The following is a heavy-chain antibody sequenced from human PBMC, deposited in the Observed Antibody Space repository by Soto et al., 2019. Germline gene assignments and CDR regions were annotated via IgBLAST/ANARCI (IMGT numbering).Heavy chain of an antibody. CDR3: AHRRPYSNTPEYFCDY. CDR1: GFSLSTSGVD. CDR2: MYWDDDK. V-gene: IGHV2-5*02. J-gene: IGHJ4*02. D-gene: IGHD6-13*01. Sequence: QITLKESGPTLVKPTQTLTLTCTFSGFSLSTSGVDVGCIRQPPGKALAWLALMYWDDDKRYSPSLKSRLTLTKDTSKNQVVLTMTNMDPLDTATYYCAHRRPYSNTPEYFCDYWGQGTLVTVSS.